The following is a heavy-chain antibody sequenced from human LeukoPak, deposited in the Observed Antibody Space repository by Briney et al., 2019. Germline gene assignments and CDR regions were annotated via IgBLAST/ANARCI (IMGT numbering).Heavy chain of an antibody. D-gene: IGHD3-10*02. Sequence: GESLKISCAASGFTFSSYAMSWVRQAPGKGLEWVSAISGSGGSTYYADSVKGRFTISRDNSKNTLYLQMNSLRAEDTAVYYCAKGGVRGFDYWGQGTLVTVSS. CDR3: AKGGVRGFDY. CDR2: ISGSGGST. CDR1: GFTFSSYA. V-gene: IGHV3-23*01. J-gene: IGHJ4*02.